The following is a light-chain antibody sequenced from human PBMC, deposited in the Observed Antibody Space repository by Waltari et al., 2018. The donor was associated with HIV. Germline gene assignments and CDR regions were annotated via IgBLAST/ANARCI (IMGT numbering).Light chain of an antibody. J-gene: IGLJ1*01. CDR2: DVS. CDR1: SSDVAGYTY. V-gene: IGLV2-23*02. CDR3: CSYAGRKYV. Sequence: QSALTQPASVSGSPGQSITISRTGTSSDVAGYTYVPWDHQYPDKAPKRMIYDVSKRPSGVSDLYAGSNASNTACLTISGLQTEDEADYYCCSYAGRKYVFGTGTKVALL.